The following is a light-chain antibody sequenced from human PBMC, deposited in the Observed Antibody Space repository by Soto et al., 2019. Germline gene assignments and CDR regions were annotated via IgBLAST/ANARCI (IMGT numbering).Light chain of an antibody. J-gene: IGLJ3*02. CDR1: SSDIGYSNY. Sequence: QSALTQPASVSGSPGHSITISCTGTSSDIGYSNYVSWYQQHPGKAPKLMIFEVSNRPSGVSNRFSGSKSGNTASLTISGLQAEDEADYYCTSYTSSSTWVFGGGTKLTVL. V-gene: IGLV2-14*01. CDR2: EVS. CDR3: TSYTSSSTWV.